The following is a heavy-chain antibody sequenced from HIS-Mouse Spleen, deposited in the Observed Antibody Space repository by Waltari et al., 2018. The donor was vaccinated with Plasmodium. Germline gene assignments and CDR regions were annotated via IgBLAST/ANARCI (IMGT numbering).Heavy chain of an antibody. D-gene: IGHD6-6*01. CDR3: ARGMKSSSSAFDI. J-gene: IGHJ3*02. Sequence: EVQLVESGGGLIQPGGSLRLSCAASGFTVSSNYMSWVRQAPGKVLEWVSVIYSGGSTYYADSVKGRFTISRDNSKNTLYLQMNSLRAEDTAVYYCARGMKSSSSAFDIWGQGTMVTVSS. CDR1: GFTVSSNY. V-gene: IGHV3-53*01. CDR2: IYSGGST.